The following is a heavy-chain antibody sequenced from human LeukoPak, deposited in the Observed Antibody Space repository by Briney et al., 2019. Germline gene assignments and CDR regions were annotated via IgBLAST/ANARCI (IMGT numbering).Heavy chain of an antibody. Sequence: GGSLRLSCAASGFTFSSYGMHWVRQAPGKGLEWVAVIWYDGSNKYYADSAKGRFTISRDNSKKKLYLQMKRLRAEDTAVYYCARDLGQWLTHDYYYYGMAVWGPRTTVTASS. V-gene: IGHV3-33*01. J-gene: IGHJ6*02. D-gene: IGHD6-19*01. CDR3: ARDLGQWLTHDYYYYGMAV. CDR1: GFTFSSYG. CDR2: IWYDGSNK.